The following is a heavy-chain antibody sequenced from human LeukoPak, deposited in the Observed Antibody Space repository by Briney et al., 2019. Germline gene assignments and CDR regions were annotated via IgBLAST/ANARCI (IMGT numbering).Heavy chain of an antibody. CDR3: ARVRLRGWRGVDY. CDR1: GGSISSSSYY. J-gene: IGHJ4*02. CDR2: IYYSGST. Sequence: SQTLSLTCTVSGGSISSSSYYWGWIRQPPGKGLEWIGSIYYSGSTYYNPSLKSRVTISVDTSKNQFSLKLSSVTAADTAVYYCARVRLRGWRGVDYWGQGTLVTVSS. V-gene: IGHV4-39*07. D-gene: IGHD2-15*01.